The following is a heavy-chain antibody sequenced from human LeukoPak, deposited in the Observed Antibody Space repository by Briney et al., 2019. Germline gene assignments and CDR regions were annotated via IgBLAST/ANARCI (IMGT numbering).Heavy chain of an antibody. Sequence: PGRSLRLSCAASGFTFSSYGMHWVRQAPGKGLEWVAVISYDGSNKYYADSVKGRFTISRDNSKNTLYLQMNSLRAEDTAVYYCAKVDILTGAPSVYWCYGMDVWGKGTTVTVSS. J-gene: IGHJ6*04. V-gene: IGHV3-30*18. CDR1: GFTFSSYG. D-gene: IGHD3-9*01. CDR2: ISYDGSNK. CDR3: AKVDILTGAPSVYWCYGMDV.